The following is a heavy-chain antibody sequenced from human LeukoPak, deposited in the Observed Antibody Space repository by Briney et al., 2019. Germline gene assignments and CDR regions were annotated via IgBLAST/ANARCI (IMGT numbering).Heavy chain of an antibody. V-gene: IGHV3-23*01. CDR2: TSGSGIST. D-gene: IGHD3-9*01. CDR1: GFTFSNYA. J-gene: IGHJ4*02. CDR3: AKGDNNILTGYYNSFDS. Sequence: QAGGSLRLSCAASGFTFSNYAMTWIRQAPGKGLEWVSTTSGSGISTYFADSVKGRFTISRDNSRNTLFLQMNSLRAEDTALFYCAKGDNNILTGYYNSFDSWGQGTLVTVSS.